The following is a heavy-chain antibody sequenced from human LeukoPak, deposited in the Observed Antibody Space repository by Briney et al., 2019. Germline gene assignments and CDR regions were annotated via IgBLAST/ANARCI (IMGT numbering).Heavy chain of an antibody. CDR3: ARVSTRANWGFLDY. V-gene: IGHV4-59*01. Sequence: SETLSLTCTVSGGSISSYYWSWIRQPPGKGLEWIGYIYYSGSTNYNPSLKSRVTMSVDTSKNQFSLKLSSVTAADTAVYYCARVSTRANWGFLDYWGQGTLVTVSS. CDR1: GGSISSYY. J-gene: IGHJ4*02. CDR2: IYYSGST. D-gene: IGHD7-27*01.